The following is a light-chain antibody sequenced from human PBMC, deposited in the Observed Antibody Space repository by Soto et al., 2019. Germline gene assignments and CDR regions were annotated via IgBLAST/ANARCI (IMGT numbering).Light chain of an antibody. CDR2: DAS. CDR3: QQYNSYSRT. V-gene: IGKV1-5*01. J-gene: IGKJ1*01. Sequence: DIQMTQSPPTLSASVGDRVTITCRASQSISTWLAWFQQKPGKAPELLMYDASSLERGVPSRFSGSGSGREFTLTISSLQPDDFATYYCQQYNSYSRTFGQGTKVEMK. CDR1: QSISTW.